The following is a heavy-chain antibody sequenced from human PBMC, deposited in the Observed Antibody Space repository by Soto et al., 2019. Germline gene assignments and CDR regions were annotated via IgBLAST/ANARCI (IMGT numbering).Heavy chain of an antibody. J-gene: IGHJ6*02. CDR3: ASHGLRAARRDYDYYGMDV. V-gene: IGHV1-69*12. D-gene: IGHD6-6*01. CDR2: IIPIFGTA. CDR1: GGTFSSYA. Sequence: QVQLVQSGAEVKKPGSSVKVSCKASGGTFSSYAISWVRQAPGQGLEWMGGIIPIFGTANYAQKFQGRVTITADESTSTAYMELSSLRSEDTAVYYCASHGLRAARRDYDYYGMDVWGQGTTVTVSS.